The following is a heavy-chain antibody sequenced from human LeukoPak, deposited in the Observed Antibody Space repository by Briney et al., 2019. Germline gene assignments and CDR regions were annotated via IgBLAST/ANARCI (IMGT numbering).Heavy chain of an antibody. CDR1: GYRFTSYW. V-gene: IGHV5-51*01. J-gene: IGHJ4*02. CDR2: IYPSDSHT. Sequence: GESLKTSCNGSGYRFTSYWIGWVRQMPGKGLEWMGVIYPSDSHTRYSPSFQGQITISADKSISTASLQWSSLKASDTAMYYCATYRALTGESYYFDYWGQGTLVTVSS. CDR3: ATYRALTGESYYFDY. D-gene: IGHD7-27*01.